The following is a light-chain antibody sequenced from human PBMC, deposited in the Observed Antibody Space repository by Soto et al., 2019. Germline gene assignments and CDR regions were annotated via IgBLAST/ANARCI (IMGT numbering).Light chain of an antibody. CDR1: QDISKY. J-gene: IGKJ4*01. CDR2: DAS. V-gene: IGKV1-33*01. Sequence: DIQMTQSLSSLSASVGDRVTITCQASQDISKYLNWFQQKPGRAPKLLIYDASNLETGVPSRFRGTGSGTHFTFTITSLQREDFATYYCQQYGNLPLTFGGGTKVDIK. CDR3: QQYGNLPLT.